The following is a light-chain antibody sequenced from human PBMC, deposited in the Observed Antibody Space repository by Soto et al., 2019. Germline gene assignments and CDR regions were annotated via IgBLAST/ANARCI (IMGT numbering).Light chain of an antibody. CDR3: QQYNNWPKWK. Sequence: EIVMTQSPATLSVSPGERATLSCRASQSVSSNLAWYQQKPGQAPRLLIYGASTRATGIPARFSGSGSGTEFTLTISSLQSEDFAVYYCQQYNNWPKWKCGHGTKVDIK. CDR1: QSVSSN. V-gene: IGKV3-15*01. CDR2: GAS. J-gene: IGKJ1*01.